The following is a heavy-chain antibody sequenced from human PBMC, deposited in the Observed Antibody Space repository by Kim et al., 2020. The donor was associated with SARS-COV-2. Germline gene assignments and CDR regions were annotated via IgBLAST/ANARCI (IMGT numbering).Heavy chain of an antibody. CDR3: ARDSYYYGSGSYPHSYAFDI. J-gene: IGHJ3*02. CDR2: IYYSGST. Sequence: SETLSLTCTVSGGSISSGGYYWSWIRQHPGKGLEWIGYIYYSGSTYYNPSLKSRVTISVDTSKNQFSLKLSSVTAADTAVYYCARDSYYYGSGSYPHSYAFDIWGQGTMVTVSS. CDR1: GGSISSGGYY. D-gene: IGHD3-10*01. V-gene: IGHV4-31*03.